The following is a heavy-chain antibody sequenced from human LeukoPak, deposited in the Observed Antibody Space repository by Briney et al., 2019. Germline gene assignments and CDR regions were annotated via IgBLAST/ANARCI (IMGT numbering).Heavy chain of an antibody. Sequence: GASVKVSCKTSGYTFTNYGISWVRQAPGQGLEWMGWINPNSGGTNYAQKFQGRVTMTRDTSISTAYMELSRLRSDDTAVYYCAREWVRAAVAAYWGQGTLVTVSS. D-gene: IGHD6-19*01. CDR2: INPNSGGT. V-gene: IGHV1-2*02. J-gene: IGHJ4*02. CDR1: GYTFTNYG. CDR3: AREWVRAAVAAY.